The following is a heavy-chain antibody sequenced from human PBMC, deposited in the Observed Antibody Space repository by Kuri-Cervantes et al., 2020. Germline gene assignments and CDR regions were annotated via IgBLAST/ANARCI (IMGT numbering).Heavy chain of an antibody. J-gene: IGHJ4*02. CDR1: GFTFSSYG. Sequence: LSLTCAASGFTFSSYGMHWVRQAPGKGLEWVANIKQDGSEKYYADSVKGRFTISRDNAKNSLYLQMNSLRAEDTALYYCAKSSGWSRGDYFDYWGQGTLVTVSS. CDR3: AKSSGWSRGDYFDY. V-gene: IGHV3-7*03. CDR2: IKQDGSEK. D-gene: IGHD6-19*01.